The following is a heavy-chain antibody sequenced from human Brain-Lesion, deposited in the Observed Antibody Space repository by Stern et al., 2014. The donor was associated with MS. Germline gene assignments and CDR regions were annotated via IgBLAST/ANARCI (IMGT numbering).Heavy chain of an antibody. J-gene: IGHJ6*02. Sequence: EVQLLESGGGLVQPGGSLRLSCAATEFSFSGYWMNWVRQGPGKGLEWVANIKWDGSETYYVDFVKGRFTTSRDNSKHSLSLPMNSLRAEHSAVYYCARDGCPVTMVRGHFYYYGMDVWGQGTTVTVSS. CDR2: IKWDGSET. CDR3: ARDGCPVTMVRGHFYYYGMDV. CDR1: EFSFSGYW. V-gene: IGHV3-7*01. D-gene: IGHD3-10*01.